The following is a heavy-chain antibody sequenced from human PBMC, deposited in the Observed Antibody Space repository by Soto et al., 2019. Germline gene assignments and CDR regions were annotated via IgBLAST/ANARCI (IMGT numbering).Heavy chain of an antibody. Sequence: GGSLRLSCAASGFTFSSYSMNWVRQAPGKGLEWVSYISSSSSYTNYADSVKGRFTISRDNAKNSLYLQMNSLRAEDTAVYYCARVKFSVLRYFDWLPAPLDYWGQGTLVTVSS. CDR2: ISSSSSYT. CDR3: ARVKFSVLRYFDWLPAPLDY. CDR1: GFTFSSYS. D-gene: IGHD3-9*01. V-gene: IGHV3-21*05. J-gene: IGHJ4*02.